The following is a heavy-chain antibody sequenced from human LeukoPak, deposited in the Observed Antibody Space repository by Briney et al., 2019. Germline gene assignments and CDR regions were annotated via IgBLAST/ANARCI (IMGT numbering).Heavy chain of an antibody. J-gene: IGHJ3*02. V-gene: IGHV1-2*07. CDR1: GYTFMDYY. CDR2: INSNSGGT. Sequence: ASVKVSCKASGYTFMDYYIHWVRQAPGQGLEWMGWINSNSGGTNYAYKFQGRVTMTRDTSISTASMELSRVRSDDTAVYYCARGGVVGLDAFDIWGQGTMLTVSP. D-gene: IGHD2-15*01. CDR3: ARGGVVGLDAFDI.